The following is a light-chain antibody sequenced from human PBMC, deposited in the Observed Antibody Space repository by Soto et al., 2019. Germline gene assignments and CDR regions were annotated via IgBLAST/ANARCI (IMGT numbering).Light chain of an antibody. CDR2: LGS. CDR3: MQALQTPLFT. V-gene: IGKV2-28*01. Sequence: DIVMTQSPLSLPVTPGEPASISCRSSQSLLHXXGYNYLDWYLQKPGQSPQLLIYLGSNRASGVPDRFSGSGSGTDFTLKISRVEAEDVGVYYCMQALQTPLFTFGPGTKVDIK. CDR1: QSLLHXXGYNY. J-gene: IGKJ3*01.